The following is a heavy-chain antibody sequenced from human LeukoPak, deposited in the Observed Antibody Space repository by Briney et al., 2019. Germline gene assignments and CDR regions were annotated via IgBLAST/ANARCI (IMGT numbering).Heavy chain of an antibody. V-gene: IGHV3-48*01. CDR3: ARRCSSASCYDY. J-gene: IGHJ4*02. Sequence: PGGSLRLSCAASGFTFSSYNMNWVRQAPGKGLEWVSYITSSSSTIYYPDSVKGRFTISRDNDKNSLYLQMNSLRAEDTAVYYCARRCSSASCYDYWGQGTLVTVSS. CDR2: ITSSSSTI. CDR1: GFTFSSYN. D-gene: IGHD2-2*01.